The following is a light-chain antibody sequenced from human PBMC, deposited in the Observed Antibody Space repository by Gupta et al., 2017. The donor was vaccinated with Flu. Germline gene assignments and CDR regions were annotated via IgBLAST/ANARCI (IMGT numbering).Light chain of an antibody. CDR3: QTWGNGRV. Sequence: SVKLTCTLSSEHSSYAIAWHQQQPEKGARYLMKLNSDGSHSKGDGIPDRFSGSSSGAERYLTISSIQSEDEADYYCQTWGNGRVFGGGTKLTVL. CDR1: SEHSSYA. CDR2: LNSDGSH. J-gene: IGLJ3*02. V-gene: IGLV4-69*01.